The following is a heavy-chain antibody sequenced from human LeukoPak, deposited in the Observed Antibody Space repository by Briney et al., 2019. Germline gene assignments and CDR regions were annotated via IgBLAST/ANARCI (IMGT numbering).Heavy chain of an antibody. CDR2: ISSSGTTI. Sequence: GGSLRLSCAASGFTFSSYEMNWVRQAPGKGLEWVSYISSSGTTIYYADSVKGRFTISRDNTKNSLYLQMNSLRAEGTAVYYCARVGVVVAATGNLGFDPWGQGTLVTVSS. CDR1: GFTFSSYE. V-gene: IGHV3-48*03. J-gene: IGHJ5*02. D-gene: IGHD2-15*01. CDR3: ARVGVVVAATGNLGFDP.